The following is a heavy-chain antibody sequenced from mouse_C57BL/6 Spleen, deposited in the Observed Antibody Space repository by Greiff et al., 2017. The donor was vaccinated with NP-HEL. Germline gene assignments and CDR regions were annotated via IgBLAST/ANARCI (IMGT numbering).Heavy chain of an antibody. CDR1: GYAFSSSW. CDR2: IYPGDGDP. CDR3: ARSGSNYRWYFDV. Sequence: QVQLKQSGPELVKPGASVKISCKASGYAFSSSWMNWVKQRPGKGLEWIGRIYPGDGDPNYNGKFKGKATLTADKSSSTAYMQLSSLTSEDSAVYFCARSGSNYRWYFDVWGTGTTVTVSS. J-gene: IGHJ1*03. D-gene: IGHD2-5*01. V-gene: IGHV1-82*01.